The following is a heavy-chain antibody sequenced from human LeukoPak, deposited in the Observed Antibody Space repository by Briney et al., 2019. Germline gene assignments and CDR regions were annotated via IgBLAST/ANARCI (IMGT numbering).Heavy chain of an antibody. CDR3: AREPYSSSWVDY. J-gene: IGHJ4*02. V-gene: IGHV4-59*01. CDR2: IYYSGST. CDR1: GGSISSYY. Sequence: SVTLSLTCTVSGGSISSYYWSWIRQPPGKGLEWIGYIYYSGSTNYNPSLKSRVTISVDTSKNQFSLKLSSVTAADTAVYYCAREPYSSSWVDYWGQGTLVTVSS. D-gene: IGHD6-13*01.